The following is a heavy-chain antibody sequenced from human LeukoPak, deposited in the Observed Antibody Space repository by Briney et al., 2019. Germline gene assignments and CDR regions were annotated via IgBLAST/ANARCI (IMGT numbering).Heavy chain of an antibody. CDR1: GGSTSRHY. CDR3: ARASAGAIFYYGMDV. D-gene: IGHD3-3*01. Sequence: KPPETLSLTCTLSGGSTSRHYWSWIRQSPGKELKGIGGIYNSGSTRYNPSLKSRVTISEDTSQNQFSLMLNSVTAADTAVYFCARASAGAIFYYGMDVWGQGTTVTVSS. CDR2: IYNSGST. J-gene: IGHJ6*02. V-gene: IGHV4-59*11.